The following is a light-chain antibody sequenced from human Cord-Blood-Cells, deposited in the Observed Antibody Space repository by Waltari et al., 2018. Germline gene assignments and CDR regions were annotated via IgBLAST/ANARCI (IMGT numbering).Light chain of an antibody. CDR1: SSVVGGYNS. J-gene: IGLJ3*02. CDR3: SSYTSSSTRV. CDR2: DVS. V-gene: IGLV2-14*01. Sequence: SALTQPASVSVSPGQSITISCTGTSSVVGGYNSVSWYQQHPGKAPKLMIYDVSNRPSGVSNRFSGSKSGNTASLTISGLQAEDEADYYCSSYTSSSTRVFGGGTKLTVL.